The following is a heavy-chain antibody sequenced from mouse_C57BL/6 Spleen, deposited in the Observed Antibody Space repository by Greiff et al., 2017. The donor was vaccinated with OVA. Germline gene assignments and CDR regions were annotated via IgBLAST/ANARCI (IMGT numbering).Heavy chain of an antibody. CDR3: ARHEPPYYGSSYERAWFAY. D-gene: IGHD1-1*01. CDR1: GYTFTEYT. Sequence: QVQLQQSGAELVKPGASVKLSCKASGYTFTEYTIHWVKQRSGQGLEWIGWFYPGSGSIKYNEKFKDKATLTADKSSSTVYMELSRLTSEDSAVYFWARHEPPYYGSSYERAWFAYWGQGTLVTVSA. J-gene: IGHJ3*01. CDR2: FYPGSGSI. V-gene: IGHV1-62-2*01.